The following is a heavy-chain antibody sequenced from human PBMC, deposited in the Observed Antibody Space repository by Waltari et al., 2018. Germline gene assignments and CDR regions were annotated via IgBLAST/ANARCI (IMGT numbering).Heavy chain of an antibody. CDR3: TRTRYCSTTTCQVDWFDP. Sequence: QALGKGLVWVSRMNGDGGSTSYADSVKGRFTISRDNANNTLYLQMNSLRAEDTAVYYCTRTRYCSTTTCQVDWFDPWGQGTLVTVSS. J-gene: IGHJ5*02. CDR2: MNGDGGST. V-gene: IGHV3-74*01. D-gene: IGHD2-2*01.